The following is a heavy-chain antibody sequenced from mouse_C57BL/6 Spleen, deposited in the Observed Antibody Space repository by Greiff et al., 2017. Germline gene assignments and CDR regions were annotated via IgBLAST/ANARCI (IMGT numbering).Heavy chain of an antibody. CDR2: IYPGDGDT. CDR3: ARGLTLDY. CDR1: GYAFSSSW. Sequence: QVQLQQSGPELVKPGASVKISCKASGYAFSSSWMNWVQQRPGKGLEWIGRIYPGDGDTNYNGKFKGKATLTADKSSSTAYMQLSSLTSEDSAVYFCARGLTLDYWGQGTTLTVSS. J-gene: IGHJ2*01. V-gene: IGHV1-82*01. D-gene: IGHD3-1*01.